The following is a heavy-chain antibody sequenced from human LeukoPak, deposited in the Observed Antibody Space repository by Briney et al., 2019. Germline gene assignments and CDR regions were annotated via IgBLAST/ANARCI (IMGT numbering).Heavy chain of an antibody. D-gene: IGHD6-6*01. CDR3: AREYSSSSGKNAFDI. V-gene: IGHV4-4*07. CDR2: IFASGST. CDR1: GDSISSYY. Sequence: SETLSLTCTVSGDSISSYYWSWIRQPAGKGLDWIGRIFASGSTNYNPSLKSRVTMSVDTSKNQFSLKLTSVTAADTAVYYCAREYSSSSGKNAFDIWGQGTMITVSS. J-gene: IGHJ3*02.